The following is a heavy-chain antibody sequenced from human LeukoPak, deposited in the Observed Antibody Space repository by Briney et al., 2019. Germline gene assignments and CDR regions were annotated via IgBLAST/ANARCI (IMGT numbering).Heavy chain of an antibody. CDR2: IYYSGST. D-gene: IGHD2-21*01. Sequence: SETLSLTCTVSGGSVSSGSYYWSWIRQPPGKGLEWIGYIYYSGSTNYNPSLKSRVTISVDTSKNQFSLKLSSVTAADTAVYYCARDSGGDYDYWGLGTLVTVSS. J-gene: IGHJ4*02. V-gene: IGHV4-61*01. CDR3: ARDSGGDYDY. CDR1: GGSVSSGSYY.